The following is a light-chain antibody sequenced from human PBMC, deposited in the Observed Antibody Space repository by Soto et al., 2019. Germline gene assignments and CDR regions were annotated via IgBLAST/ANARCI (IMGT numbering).Light chain of an antibody. CDR1: QSVSRAS. Sequence: EIVMTQSPATLSVSPGERATVYCRVSQSVSRASLAWYHQRPGQAPRLLIYGASSRATGVPDRFSGGGSGTDFTLTISILEPEDLGVYYCQHYGQTFGPGTKVDIK. CDR2: GAS. V-gene: IGKV3-20*01. J-gene: IGKJ1*01. CDR3: QHYGQT.